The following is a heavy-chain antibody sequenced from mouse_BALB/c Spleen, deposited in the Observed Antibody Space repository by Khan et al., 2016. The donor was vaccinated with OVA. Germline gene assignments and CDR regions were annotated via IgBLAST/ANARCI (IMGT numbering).Heavy chain of an antibody. CDR3: AGAYYDAREFEE. V-gene: IGHV14-3*02. J-gene: IGHJ1*01. Sequence: VQLKQSGAELVKPGASVKLSCTASGFNIKDTYLHWVKQRPEQGLEWIGRIAPPTGNAKYDPKFQGKATITADTSSNTAYLQLSSLTSEDTAVYYGAGAYYDAREFEEWGAGTTVTVSS. CDR2: IAPPTGNA. CDR1: GFNIKDTY. D-gene: IGHD3-1*01.